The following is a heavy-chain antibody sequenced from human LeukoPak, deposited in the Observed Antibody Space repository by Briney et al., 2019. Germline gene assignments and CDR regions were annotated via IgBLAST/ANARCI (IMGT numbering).Heavy chain of an antibody. CDR3: AREQEGIVGATPAFDS. CDR2: INHSGSI. CDR1: SGSFSGYS. J-gene: IGHJ4*02. V-gene: IGHV4-34*01. D-gene: IGHD1-26*01. Sequence: PSETLSLTCAVYSGSFSGYSWSWIRQPPGKGLEWIGEINHSGSINYNPSVRSRVTISEDTSKNQFSLKLSSVTAADTAVYFCAREQEGIVGATPAFDSWGQGTLVTVSS.